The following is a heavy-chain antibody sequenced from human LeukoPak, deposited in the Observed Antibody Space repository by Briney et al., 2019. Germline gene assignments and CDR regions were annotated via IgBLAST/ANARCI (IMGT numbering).Heavy chain of an antibody. D-gene: IGHD1-20*01. J-gene: IGHJ4*02. V-gene: IGHV3-23*01. CDR1: GFTFSIYA. Sequence: PGGSLRLSCAASGFTFSIYAISWVRQAPGKGLEWVSAISGSGGSTYYADSVKGRFTISRDNSKNTLYLQMNSLRAEDTAVYYCAKRTSNWNYFDYWGQGTLVTVSS. CDR3: AKRTSNWNYFDY. CDR2: ISGSGGST.